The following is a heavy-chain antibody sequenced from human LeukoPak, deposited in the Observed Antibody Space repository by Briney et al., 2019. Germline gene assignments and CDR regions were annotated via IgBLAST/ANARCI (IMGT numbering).Heavy chain of an antibody. CDR1: GFTFSSYV. CDR2: ISGSGGNS. V-gene: IGHV3-23*01. D-gene: IGHD4-11*01. Sequence: GGSLRLSCAASGFTFSSYVMSWVRQAPGKGLEWVSGISGSGGNSYYTDSVKGRFIISRDNSQNTLYLQMSSLRAEDTAVYYCAKDRISNFYTFDYWGQGTLVTVSS. CDR3: AKDRISNFYTFDY. J-gene: IGHJ4*02.